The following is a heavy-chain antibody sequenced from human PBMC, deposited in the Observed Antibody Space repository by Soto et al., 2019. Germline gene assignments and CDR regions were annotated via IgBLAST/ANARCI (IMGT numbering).Heavy chain of an antibody. CDR1: GGTFSSYA. CDR3: AREPTANYGMDV. Sequence: GASVKVSCKASGGTFSSYAISWVRQAPGQGLEWMGGIIPIFGTANYAQKLQGRVTITADKSTSTAYMELSSMRSEDTAVYYCAREPTANYGMDVWGQGTTVTVSS. CDR2: IIPIFGTA. J-gene: IGHJ6*02. D-gene: IGHD5-18*01. V-gene: IGHV1-69*06.